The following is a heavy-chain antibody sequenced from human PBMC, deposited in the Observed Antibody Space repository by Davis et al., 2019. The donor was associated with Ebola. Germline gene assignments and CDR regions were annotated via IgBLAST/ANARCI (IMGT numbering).Heavy chain of an antibody. CDR3: ARAGFDEVLDY. J-gene: IGHJ4*02. V-gene: IGHV3-30*04. CDR1: GFNFEEYA. Sequence: GESLKISCEASGFNFEEYAMHWVRQAPGKGLEWVAVVSHSERERFYADSVKGRFTISRDNSENTLYLQMNSLTADDTSVYYCARAGFDEVLDYWGQGTPVTVSS. D-gene: IGHD3-3*01. CDR2: VSHSERER.